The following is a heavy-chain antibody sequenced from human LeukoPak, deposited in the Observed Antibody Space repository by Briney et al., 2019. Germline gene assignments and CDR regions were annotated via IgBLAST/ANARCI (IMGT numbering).Heavy chain of an antibody. D-gene: IGHD3-10*01. V-gene: IGHV3-48*01. CDR2: ISSTSRTV. Sequence: HPGGSLRLSCAASGFTFSSYSMNWVRQAPGKGLEWLSFISSTSRTVYYADSVKGRFTISRDNAKNSLYLQMNSLRAEDTAVYYCARDGGLGELSITGTFDYWGQGTLVTVSS. CDR3: ARDGGLGELSITGTFDY. CDR1: GFTFSSYS. J-gene: IGHJ4*02.